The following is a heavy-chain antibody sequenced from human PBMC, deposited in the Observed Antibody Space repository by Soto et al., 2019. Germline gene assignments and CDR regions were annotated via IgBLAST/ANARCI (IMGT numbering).Heavy chain of an antibody. Sequence: QVQLVQSGAEVKKPGASVRVSCEASGYRFTAYYIHWVRQAPGQGLEWMGRMNLDTGGTTYAQKFQGRVTMTRDTSIRTAYMEGSSLKSDDSAMYYCARDGNFAFLGYILASDVWGQGTLVTVS. CDR3: ARDGNFAFLGYILASDV. CDR1: GYRFTAYY. CDR2: MNLDTGGT. V-gene: IGHV1-2*06. D-gene: IGHD1-1*01. J-gene: IGHJ4*02.